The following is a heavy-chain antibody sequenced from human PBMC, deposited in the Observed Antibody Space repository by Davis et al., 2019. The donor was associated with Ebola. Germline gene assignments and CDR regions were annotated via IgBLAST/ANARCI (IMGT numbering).Heavy chain of an antibody. CDR3: AKDLSRSGWYYFEF. D-gene: IGHD6-19*01. CDR2: ISKDASNE. V-gene: IGHV3-30*18. Sequence: GESLKISCAASGFLFSYNAMHWVRQAPGKGLEWVSVISKDASNEYYADSVKGRFTISRDNSRNTVYLQMNGLRAEDTAVYYCAKDLSRSGWYYFEFWGQGTLVTVSS. CDR1: GFLFSYNA. J-gene: IGHJ4*02.